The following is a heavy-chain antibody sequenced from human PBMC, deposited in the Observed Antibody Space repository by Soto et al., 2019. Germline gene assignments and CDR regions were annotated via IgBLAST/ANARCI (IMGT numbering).Heavy chain of an antibody. CDR2: IYYSGST. D-gene: IGHD3-3*01. CDR1: GGSFSSSSYY. V-gene: IGHV4-39*01. CDR3: ARLTIFGTYYYYMDV. Sequence: SETPSLTCTVSGGSFSSSSYYWGWIRQPPGKGLEWIGSIYYSGSTYYNPSLKSRVTISVDTSKNQFSLKLSSVTAADTAVYYCARLTIFGTYYYYMDVWGKETTVTVSS. J-gene: IGHJ6*03.